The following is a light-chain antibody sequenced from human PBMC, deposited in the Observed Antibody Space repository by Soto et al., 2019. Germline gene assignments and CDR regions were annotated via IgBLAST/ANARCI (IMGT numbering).Light chain of an antibody. J-gene: IGLJ3*02. CDR3: QAYDTSLSGWV. Sequence: QSVLTQPPSVSGAPGQRVTVSCTGGSSSIGAGYDVHWYQQLPGTAPKLLIYGNTNRPSGVPDRVSGSKSGTSASLAITGLQAEDEADYYCQAYDTSLSGWVFGGGTKLTVL. CDR2: GNT. CDR1: SSSIGAGYD. V-gene: IGLV1-40*01.